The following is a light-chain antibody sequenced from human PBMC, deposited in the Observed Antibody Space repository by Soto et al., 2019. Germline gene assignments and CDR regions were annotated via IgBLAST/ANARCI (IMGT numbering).Light chain of an antibody. V-gene: IGKV2-28*01. CDR2: LGS. CDR3: IQALQTTLS. CDR1: QSLLHRNGYNY. Sequence: DIVLTQSPLSLPVTPGEQASISCRSSQSLLHRNGYNYLDWYLQKPGQSPQLLIYLGSNRASGVPDRFSGSGSGTDFTLKISRVEAEDVGIYYCIQALQTTLSFGGGTKVELK. J-gene: IGKJ4*01.